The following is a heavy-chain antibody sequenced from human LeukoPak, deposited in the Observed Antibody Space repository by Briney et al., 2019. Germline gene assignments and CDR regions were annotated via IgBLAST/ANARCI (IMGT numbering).Heavy chain of an antibody. CDR1: GYSISSGYY. Sequence: SETLSLTCTVSGYSISSGYYWGWIRQPPGKGLEWIGSIFHSGSTYYNPSLKSRVTISVDTSKNQFSLKLSSVTAADTAVYYCARESSDAEYSGFEPFDYWGQGTLVTVSS. V-gene: IGHV4-38-2*02. CDR3: ARESSDAEYSGFEPFDY. D-gene: IGHD5-12*01. CDR2: IFHSGST. J-gene: IGHJ4*02.